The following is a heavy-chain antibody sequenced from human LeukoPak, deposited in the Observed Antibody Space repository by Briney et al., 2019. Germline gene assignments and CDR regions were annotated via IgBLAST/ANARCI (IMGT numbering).Heavy chain of an antibody. CDR3: ARHDRGRADWYFDL. J-gene: IGHJ2*01. Sequence: PSETLSLTCTVSGDSISSSYHYWGWLRQPPGKGLEWTGSITDSGTTDYNPSLTGRFTISKDTTKNPFFLKLKSVTAAATAVYYCARHDRGRADWYFDLWGRGTLVTVSS. V-gene: IGHV4-39*01. CDR1: GDSISSSYHY. CDR2: ITDSGTT. D-gene: IGHD3-10*01.